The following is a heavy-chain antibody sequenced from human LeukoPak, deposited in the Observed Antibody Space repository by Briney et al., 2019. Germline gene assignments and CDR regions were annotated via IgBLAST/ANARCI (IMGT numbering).Heavy chain of an antibody. J-gene: IGHJ4*02. CDR2: ISAYNGNT. Sequence: ASVKVSCKASGYTFSNYGFSWVRQAPGQGLEWMGWISAYNGNTNYAQKLQGRVTMTTDTSTTTAYMELRSLISADTAVYYCAKVNQPRWYVEGVEQGHFDYWGQGTLVTVSS. CDR3: AKVNQPRWYVEGVEQGHFDY. V-gene: IGHV1-18*01. CDR1: GYTFSNYG. D-gene: IGHD4-23*01.